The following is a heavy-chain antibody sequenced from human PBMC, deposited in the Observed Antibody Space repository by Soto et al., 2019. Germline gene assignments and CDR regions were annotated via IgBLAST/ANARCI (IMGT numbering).Heavy chain of an antibody. CDR3: ARGGPNWDYYFYGMDV. J-gene: IGHJ6*02. D-gene: IGHD3-16*01. CDR2: IGTAGDT. V-gene: IGHV3-13*04. Sequence: PGGSLRLSCAASGFTFSNYGMHWARQAPGKGLEWVSGIGTAGDTYYPDSVKGRFTISRENAKNPLYLQMNSLRAGDTAVYYCARGGPNWDYYFYGMDVWGQGTTVTVSS. CDR1: GFTFSNYG.